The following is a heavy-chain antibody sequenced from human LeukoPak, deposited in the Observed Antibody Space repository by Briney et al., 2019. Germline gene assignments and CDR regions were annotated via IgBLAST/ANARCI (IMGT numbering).Heavy chain of an antibody. CDR3: ARGRFGYSSGWYVPGDWFDP. CDR2: INHSGST. Sequence: PSETLSLTCAVYGGSFSGYYWSWIRQPPGKGLEWIGEINHSGSTNYNPSPKSRVTISVDTSKNQFSLKLSSVTAADTAVYYCARGRFGYSSGWYVPGDWFDPWGQGTLVTVSS. V-gene: IGHV4-34*01. CDR1: GGSFSGYY. D-gene: IGHD6-19*01. J-gene: IGHJ5*02.